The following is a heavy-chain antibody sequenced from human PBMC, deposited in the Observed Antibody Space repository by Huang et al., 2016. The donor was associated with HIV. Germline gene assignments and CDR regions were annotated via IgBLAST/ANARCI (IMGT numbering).Heavy chain of an antibody. J-gene: IGHJ4*02. CDR2: ISGSGGNT. CDR3: AKDFGVAAPYYFDL. V-gene: IGHV3-23*04. D-gene: IGHD3-3*01. CDR1: GFSFSSYA. Sequence: VESGGGSARSGGSLRLSCAAFGFSFSSYAMGWVRQSAGKWLEWVVSISGSGGNTYYAYSVKGRFTISRNNFDKNTVYLQMNNLKAADSGIYYCAKDFGVAAPYYFDLWGQGTPVSVSS.